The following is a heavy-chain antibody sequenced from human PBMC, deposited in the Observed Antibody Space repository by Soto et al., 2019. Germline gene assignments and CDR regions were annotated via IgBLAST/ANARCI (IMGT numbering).Heavy chain of an antibody. J-gene: IGHJ5*02. Sequence: GGSLRLSCAASGFTFSSYAMSWVRQAPGKGLEWVSAISGSGGSTYYADSVKGRFTISRDNSKNTLYLQMNSLRAEDTAVYYCAKDSYYDFWSGYSWFDPWGQGTLVTVSS. CDR1: GFTFSSYA. D-gene: IGHD3-3*01. CDR2: ISGSGGST. V-gene: IGHV3-23*01. CDR3: AKDSYYDFWSGYSWFDP.